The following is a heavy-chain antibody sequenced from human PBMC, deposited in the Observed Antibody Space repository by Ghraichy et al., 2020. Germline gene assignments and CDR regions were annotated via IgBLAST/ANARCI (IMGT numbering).Heavy chain of an antibody. CDR2: INAANGNA. D-gene: IGHD2-2*01. J-gene: IGHJ4*02. Sequence: ASVKVSCKASGYTLTNYAMHWVRQAPGQRLEWMGWINAANGNAIYSQKYQGRINITRDTSASTSYMDLSSLSSEDTAVYYCARASRYSSTWYFDYWGQGTLIAVSP. V-gene: IGHV1-3*01. CDR1: GYTLTNYA. CDR3: ARASRYSSTWYFDY.